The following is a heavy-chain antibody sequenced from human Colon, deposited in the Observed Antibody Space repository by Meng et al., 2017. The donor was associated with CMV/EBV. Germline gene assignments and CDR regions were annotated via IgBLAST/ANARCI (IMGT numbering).Heavy chain of an antibody. J-gene: IGHJ4*02. CDR2: INYSGNT. V-gene: IGHV4-39*01. CDR3: VRIRDGGYFDY. Sequence: CTVSGASISATNFWWGWIRQSPDKGLEWIGSINYSGNTFYNPSLKGRLDISVDTSNSQFSLRLRSMTATDTGVFYCVRIRDGGYFDYWGQGTLVTVSS. CDR1: GASISATNFW. D-gene: IGHD4-23*01.